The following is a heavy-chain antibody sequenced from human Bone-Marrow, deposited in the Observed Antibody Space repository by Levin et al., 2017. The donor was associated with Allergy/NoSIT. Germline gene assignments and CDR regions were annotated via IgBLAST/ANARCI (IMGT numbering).Heavy chain of an antibody. D-gene: IGHD5-12*01. Sequence: PGGSLRLSCAASGFTFRDYWMTWARQTPGRGLEWVASINEDGSQKNYLDSVKGRFTISRDNAKDSGDLQMDYLRDDDTALYYCARHLRGDSAYDGFDVWGHGTMVTFSS. J-gene: IGHJ3*01. CDR3: ARHLRGDSAYDGFDV. CDR1: GFTFRDYW. V-gene: IGHV3-7*03. CDR2: INEDGSQK.